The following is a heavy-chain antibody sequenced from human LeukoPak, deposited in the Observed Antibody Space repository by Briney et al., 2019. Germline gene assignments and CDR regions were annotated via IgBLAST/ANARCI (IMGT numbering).Heavy chain of an antibody. D-gene: IGHD6-13*01. CDR3: ARPLSSSSWYLPYYYYYYGMDV. CDR1: GFTFSSYG. J-gene: IGHJ6*02. CDR2: IWYDGSNK. Sequence: GGSLRLSCAASGFTFSSYGMHWVRQAPGKGLEWVAVIWYDGSNKYYADSVKGRFTISRDNSKNTLYLQMNSLRAEDTAVYYCARPLSSSSWYLPYYYYYYGMDVWGQGTTVTVSS. V-gene: IGHV3-33*01.